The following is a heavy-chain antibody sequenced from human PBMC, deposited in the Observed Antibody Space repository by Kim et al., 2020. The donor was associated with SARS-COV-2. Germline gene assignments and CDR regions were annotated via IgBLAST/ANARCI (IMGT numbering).Heavy chain of an antibody. D-gene: IGHD1-26*01. CDR2: IYYSGST. J-gene: IGHJ4*02. V-gene: IGHV4-39*01. CDR1: GGSISSSSYY. Sequence: SETLSLTCTVSGGSISSSSYYWGWIRQPPGKGLEWIGSIYYSGSTYYNPSLKSRVTISVDTSKNQFSLKLSSVTAADTAVYYCARGNLGSYGLPYFDYWGQGTLVTVSS. CDR3: ARGNLGSYGLPYFDY.